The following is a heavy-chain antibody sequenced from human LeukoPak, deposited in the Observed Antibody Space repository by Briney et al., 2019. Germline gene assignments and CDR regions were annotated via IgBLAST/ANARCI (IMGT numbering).Heavy chain of an antibody. CDR2: IWYDGSNK. D-gene: IGHD1-26*01. V-gene: IGHV3-33*01. CDR3: AREGGGSPNWFDP. Sequence: PGRSLRLSCAASGFTFSSYGMHWVRQAPGKGLEWVAVIWYDGSNKYYADSVKGRFTISRDNSKNTLYLQMNSLRAEDTAVYYCAREGGGSPNWFDPWGQGTLVTVSS. J-gene: IGHJ5*02. CDR1: GFTFSSYG.